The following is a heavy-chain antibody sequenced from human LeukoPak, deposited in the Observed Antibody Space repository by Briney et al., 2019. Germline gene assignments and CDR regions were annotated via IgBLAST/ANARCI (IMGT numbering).Heavy chain of an antibody. Sequence: SETLSLTCAVYGGSFSGHYWSWIRQPPGKGLEWIGEINHSGSTNYNPSLKSRVTISVDTSKNQFSLKLSSVTAADTAVYYCARVYRKDAFDIWGQGTMVTVSS. V-gene: IGHV4-34*01. D-gene: IGHD5-18*01. CDR3: ARVYRKDAFDI. J-gene: IGHJ3*02. CDR2: INHSGST. CDR1: GGSFSGHY.